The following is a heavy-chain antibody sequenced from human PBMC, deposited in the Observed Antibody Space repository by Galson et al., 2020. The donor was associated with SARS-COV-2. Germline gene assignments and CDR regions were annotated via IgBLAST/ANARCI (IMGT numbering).Heavy chain of an antibody. CDR3: ARDRGGEVEDSKVRYYYGMDV. CDR2: IYYSGST. V-gene: IGHV4-30-4*07. CDR1: GGSISSGGYS. D-gene: IGHD3-16*01. J-gene: IGHJ6*02. Sequence: SETLSLTCAVSGGSISSGGYSWSWIRQPPGKGLEWIGYIYYSGSTYYNPSLKSRVTISVDTSKNQFSLKLSSVTAADTAVYYCARDRGGEVEDSKVRYYYGMDVWGQGTTVPVSS.